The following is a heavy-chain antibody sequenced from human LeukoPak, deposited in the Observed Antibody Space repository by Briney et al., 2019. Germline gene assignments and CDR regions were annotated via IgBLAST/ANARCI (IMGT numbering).Heavy chain of an antibody. J-gene: IGHJ5*02. CDR2: INPSGGST. Sequence: ASVKVSCKASGYTFTSYYMHWVRQAPGQGLEWMGIINPSGGSTSYAQKFQGRVTMTRDTSTSTVYMELSSLRSEDTAVYYCAREGGIAAAGTNWFDPWGQGTLVTVSS. D-gene: IGHD6-13*01. CDR1: GYTFTSYY. V-gene: IGHV1-46*01. CDR3: AREGGIAAAGTNWFDP.